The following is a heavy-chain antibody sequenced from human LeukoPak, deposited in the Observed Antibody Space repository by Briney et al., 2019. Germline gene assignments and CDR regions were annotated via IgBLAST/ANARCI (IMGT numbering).Heavy chain of an antibody. CDR2: IRYDGSNK. CDR3: AKDASPAAITKVPVNWFDP. Sequence: GGSLRLSCAASGFTFNSYGMHWVRQAPGKGLEWVAFIRYDGSNKYYADSVKGRFTISRDNSKNTLYLQMNSLRAEDTAVYYCAKDASPAAITKVPVNWFDPWGQGTLVTVSS. CDR1: GFTFNSYG. V-gene: IGHV3-30*02. D-gene: IGHD2-2*02. J-gene: IGHJ5*02.